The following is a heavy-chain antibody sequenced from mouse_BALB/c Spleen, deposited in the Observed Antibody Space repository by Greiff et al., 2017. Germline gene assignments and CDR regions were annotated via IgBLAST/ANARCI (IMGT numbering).Heavy chain of an antibody. D-gene: IGHD2-1*01. CDR1: GFTFSSYG. CDR2: ISSGGSYT. J-gene: IGHJ1*01. Sequence: EVQLVESGGDLVKPGGSLKLSCAASGFTFSSYGMSWVRQTPDKRLEWVATISSGGSYTYYPDSVKGRFTISRDNAKNTLYLQMSSLTSEDTAMYYCARQDGNYEYFDVWGAGTTVTVSS. CDR3: ARQDGNYEYFDV. V-gene: IGHV5-6*01.